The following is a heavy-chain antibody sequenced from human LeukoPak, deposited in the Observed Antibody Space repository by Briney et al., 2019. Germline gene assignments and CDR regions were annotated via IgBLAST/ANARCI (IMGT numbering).Heavy chain of an antibody. J-gene: IGHJ6*02. V-gene: IGHV3-21*05. CDR3: ARDRQYYDILTDYYYYGMDV. CDR2: ISSSSSYT. Sequence: PGGSLRLSCAASGFPFNSHHMNWVRQAPGKGLEWVSYISSSSSYTNYADSVKGRFTISRDNAKNSLYLQMNSLRAEDTAVYYCARDRQYYDILTDYYYYGMDVWGQGTTVTVSS. D-gene: IGHD3-9*01. CDR1: GFPFNSHH.